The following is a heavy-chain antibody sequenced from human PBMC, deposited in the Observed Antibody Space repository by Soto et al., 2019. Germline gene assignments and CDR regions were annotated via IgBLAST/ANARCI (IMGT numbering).Heavy chain of an antibody. CDR2: IIPLFGTT. CDR1: GDTFKNCV. J-gene: IGHJ6*02. V-gene: IGHV1-69*01. D-gene: IGHD3-10*01. Sequence: QVQVVQSGVEVRRPGSSVKVSCKASGDTFKNCVISWVRQAPGQGLEWMGGIIPLFGTTAFAQRFQRRLTITTDESTTTAYMELSRLRSEDTATYYCAAELGFGKLSVVWGQGTTVIVSS. CDR3: AAELGFGKLSVV.